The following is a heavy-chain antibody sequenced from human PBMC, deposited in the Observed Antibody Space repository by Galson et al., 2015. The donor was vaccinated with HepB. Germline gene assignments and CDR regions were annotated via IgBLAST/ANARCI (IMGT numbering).Heavy chain of an antibody. Sequence: TLSLTCTVSGGPIRHDDYYWSWIRQSPGKGLEWIGHIYHSGSSDYNPSLKSRITISVDTSKNQFSLKMNSVTAADTAVYYCAREGPYDYGLDVWGQGTPVTVSS. CDR3: AREGPYDYGLDV. CDR2: IYHSGSS. J-gene: IGHJ6*02. CDR1: GGPIRHDDYY. V-gene: IGHV4-30-4*01.